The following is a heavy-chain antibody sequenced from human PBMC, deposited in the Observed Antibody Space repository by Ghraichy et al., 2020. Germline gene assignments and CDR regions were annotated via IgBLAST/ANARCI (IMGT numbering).Heavy chain of an antibody. V-gene: IGHV4-59*11. CDR3: ARATAPGDYYYINV. CDR1: GASISSHY. D-gene: IGHD5-18*01. Sequence: SETLSLTCTVSGASISSHYWTWIRQPPGKGLEWIGYIYYTGITNYNPSFKSRVTISVDTFKNQFSLKLSSVTAADTAVYYCARATAPGDYYYINVWGKGTTVTVSS. J-gene: IGHJ6*03. CDR2: IYYTGIT.